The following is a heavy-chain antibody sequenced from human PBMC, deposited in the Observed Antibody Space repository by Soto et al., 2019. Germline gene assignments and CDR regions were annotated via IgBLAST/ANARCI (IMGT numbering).Heavy chain of an antibody. Sequence: QVQLVQSGAEVKEPGASVKVSCKASGYTFTSYTISWVRQAPGQGLEWMGRISPYNGNTNYAQKLQGRVTMTTDTSTRIADMELRSLRSGYTAVYYCARVVGALGHGFDPWGQGTLVTVSS. CDR3: ARVVGALGHGFDP. CDR2: ISPYNGNT. J-gene: IGHJ5*02. CDR1: GYTFTSYT. V-gene: IGHV1-18*01. D-gene: IGHD1-26*01.